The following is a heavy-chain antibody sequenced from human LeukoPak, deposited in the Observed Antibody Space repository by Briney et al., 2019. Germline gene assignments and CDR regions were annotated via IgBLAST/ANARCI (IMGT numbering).Heavy chain of an antibody. CDR2: LKQEGSEK. CDR1: GFTFVSYW. CDR3: AIEEHYDFWSGYYYYYGMDV. J-gene: IGHJ6*02. D-gene: IGHD3-3*01. Sequence: PGGSLRLSCAASGFTFVSYWMSGVRRAPGKGLEGVANLKQEGSEKYNVDSVKGRFPISRDNAKNSLYLQMNSLKAEDTAVYYCAIEEHYDFWSGYYYYYGMDVWGQGTTVTVSS. V-gene: IGHV3-7*01.